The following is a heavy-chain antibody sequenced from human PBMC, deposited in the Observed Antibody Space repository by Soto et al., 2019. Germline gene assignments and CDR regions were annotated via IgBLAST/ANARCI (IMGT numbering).Heavy chain of an antibody. D-gene: IGHD6-19*01. CDR1: GYTFTNYA. CDR3: ARGGAVAWSADWEPALDV. V-gene: IGHV1-3*04. J-gene: IGHJ6*02. Sequence: ASVKVSCKASGYTFTNYAMHWVRQAPGQRLEWMGWINTGNGNTKYSQKFQGRVTITRDTSATTAYMELSGLRSEDTAIFYCARGGAVAWSADWEPALDVWGQGTTVTVSS. CDR2: INTGNGNT.